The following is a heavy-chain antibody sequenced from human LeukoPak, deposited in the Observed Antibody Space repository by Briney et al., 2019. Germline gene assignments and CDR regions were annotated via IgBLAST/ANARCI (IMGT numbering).Heavy chain of an antibody. Sequence: SQTLSLTCALSGDSISRKKVAWPWLRQSPSRGVEGVGRTYYTSKWYNDYAVSVKTRLTINPHTSKNQFSLQLTSVTPEDTAVYYCAREAVGYSYGYPPFYFDYWGQGTLVTVSS. CDR1: GDSISRKKVA. D-gene: IGHD5-18*01. J-gene: IGHJ4*02. CDR2: TYYTSKWYN. V-gene: IGHV6-1*01. CDR3: AREAVGYSYGYPPFYFDY.